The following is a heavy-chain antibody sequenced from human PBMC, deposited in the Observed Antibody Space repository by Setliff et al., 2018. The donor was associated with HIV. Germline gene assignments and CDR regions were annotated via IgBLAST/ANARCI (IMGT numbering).Heavy chain of an antibody. Sequence: GASVKVSCKASGYTFTSYGISWVRQAPGQGLEWMGWISAYNGNTNYAQKLQGRVTMTRDTSASTAYMELSSLRSEDTAVYYCARDAGYSGYAWNYWGQGTTVTVSS. CDR1: GYTFTSYG. D-gene: IGHD5-12*01. CDR3: ARDAGYSGYAWNY. V-gene: IGHV1-18*01. J-gene: IGHJ6*02. CDR2: ISAYNGNT.